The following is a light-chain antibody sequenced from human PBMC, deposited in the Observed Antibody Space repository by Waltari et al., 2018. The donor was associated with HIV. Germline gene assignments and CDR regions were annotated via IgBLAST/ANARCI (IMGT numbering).Light chain of an antibody. V-gene: IGKV4-1*01. Sequence: DIVMTQSPDSLPVSLGERDPINCKASLSVLYSSNNKNYLAWYQQKPGQPPKLLIYWASTRESGVPDRFSGSGSGTDFTLTISSLQAEDVAVYYCQQYYSTPYTFGQGTKLEIK. J-gene: IGKJ2*01. CDR3: QQYYSTPYT. CDR2: WAS. CDR1: LSVLYSSNNKNY.